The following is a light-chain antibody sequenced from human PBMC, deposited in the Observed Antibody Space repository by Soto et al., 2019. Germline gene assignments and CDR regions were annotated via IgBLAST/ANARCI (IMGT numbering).Light chain of an antibody. CDR1: QSVSSN. CDR2: GAS. CDR3: QQYGSSPRT. Sequence: IVMTQSPATLSVTPGERATLTCRASQSVSSNLAWYQQKPGQAPRLLIYGASTRATGIPDRLSGSGSGTDFTLTIRRLEPEDFAVYYCQQYGSSPRTFGQGTKVDI. V-gene: IGKV3-20*01. J-gene: IGKJ1*01.